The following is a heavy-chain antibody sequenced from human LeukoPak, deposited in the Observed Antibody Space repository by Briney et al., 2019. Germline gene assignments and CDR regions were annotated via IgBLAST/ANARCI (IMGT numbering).Heavy chain of an antibody. CDR3: ARVSHGDEYYFDY. D-gene: IGHD4-17*01. CDR2: IYYSGST. V-gene: IGHV4-61*01. J-gene: IGHJ4*02. CDR1: GGSFSSGSYY. Sequence: PSETLSLTCTVSGGSFSSGSYYWSWIRQPPGKGLEWIGYIYYSGSTNYNPSLKSRVTISVDTSKNQFSLKLSSVTAADTAVYYCARVSHGDEYYFDYWGQGTLVTVSS.